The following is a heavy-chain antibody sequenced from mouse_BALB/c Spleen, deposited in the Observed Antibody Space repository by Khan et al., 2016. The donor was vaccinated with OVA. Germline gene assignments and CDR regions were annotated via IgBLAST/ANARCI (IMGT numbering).Heavy chain of an antibody. J-gene: IGHJ2*01. Sequence: EVQLQESGPGLVKPSQSLSLTCTVTGYSITSDYAWNWIRQFPGNKLEWMGYISYSGRTCYNPSLKSRISITRDTSKNQFFLQLNSVTTEDTATYKCSRSVAITTVVATGFDYWGQGTTLTVSS. CDR1: GYSITSDYA. D-gene: IGHD1-1*01. CDR3: SRSVAITTVVATGFDY. V-gene: IGHV3-2*02. CDR2: ISYSGRT.